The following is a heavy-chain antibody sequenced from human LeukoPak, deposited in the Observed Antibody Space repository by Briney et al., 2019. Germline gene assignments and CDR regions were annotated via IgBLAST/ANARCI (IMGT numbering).Heavy chain of an antibody. J-gene: IGHJ5*02. CDR1: GFTFSSYG. CDR3: MRDYMGWFDP. Sequence: GGSLRLSCAASGFTFSSYGMHWVRQAPGKGLEWVSIISLDGSTEFYADSVKGRFTISRDTASNTMHLEMNNLRIEDTAVYYCMRDYMGWFDPWGQGSLVTVSS. D-gene: IGHD3-10*01. V-gene: IGHV3-30*19. CDR2: ISLDGSTE.